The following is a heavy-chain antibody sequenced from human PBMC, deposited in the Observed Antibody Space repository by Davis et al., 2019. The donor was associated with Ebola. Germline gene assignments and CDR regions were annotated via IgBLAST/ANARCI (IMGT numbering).Heavy chain of an antibody. CDR2: INPSGGST. Sequence: ASVKVSCKASGYTFTSYYMHWVRQAPGQGLEWMGIINPSGGSTSYAQKFQGRVTMTRDTSTSTVYMELSSLRSEDTAVYYCARPITGTKGDYYYYMDVWGKGTTVTVSS. J-gene: IGHJ6*03. CDR1: GYTFTSYY. CDR3: ARPITGTKGDYYYYMDV. V-gene: IGHV1-46*01. D-gene: IGHD1-7*01.